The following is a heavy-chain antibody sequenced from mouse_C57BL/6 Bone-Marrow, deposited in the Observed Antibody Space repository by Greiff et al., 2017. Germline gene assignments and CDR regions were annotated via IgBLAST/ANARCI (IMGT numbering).Heavy chain of an antibody. D-gene: IGHD1-1*01. CDR3: AKPYYGSSSYAMDY. V-gene: IGHV5-17*01. J-gene: IGHJ4*01. CDR1: GFTFSDYG. Sequence: EVQVVESGGGLVKPGGSLKLSCAASGFTFSDYGMHWVRQAPEKGLEWVAYISSGSSTIYYADTVKGRFTISRDNAKNTLFLQMTSLRSEDTAMYYCAKPYYGSSSYAMDYWGQGTSVTVSS. CDR2: ISSGSSTI.